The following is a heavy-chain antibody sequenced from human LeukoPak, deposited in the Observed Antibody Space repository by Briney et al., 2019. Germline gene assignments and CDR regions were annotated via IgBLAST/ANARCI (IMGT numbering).Heavy chain of an antibody. D-gene: IGHD3-9*01. CDR3: TNQPILAGSIDS. CDR2: TNDAGRTT. V-gene: IGHV3-23*01. CDR1: GFTFNTYA. Sequence: GGCLRLSCAPSGFTFNTYAMNWVRQAPGKRLESVSTTNDAGRTTYYADSVKGRFTISRDNSKNTVYLQINNLRAEDTALYYCTNQPILAGSIDSWGQGTLVTVSS. J-gene: IGHJ4*02.